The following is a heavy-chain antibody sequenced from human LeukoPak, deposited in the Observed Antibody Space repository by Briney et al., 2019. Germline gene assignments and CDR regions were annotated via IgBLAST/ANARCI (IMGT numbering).Heavy chain of an antibody. Sequence: GGSLRLSCAASGFTFSSYWMNWARQAPGKGLEWVASINHNGNVNYYVDSVKGRFTISRDNAKNSLYLQMSDLRSEDTAVYYCAADYYDYVWGSYRFNGMDVWGQGTTVTVSS. V-gene: IGHV3-7*03. J-gene: IGHJ6*02. CDR2: INHNGNVN. CDR1: GFTFSSYW. CDR3: AADYYDYVWGSYRFNGMDV. D-gene: IGHD3-16*02.